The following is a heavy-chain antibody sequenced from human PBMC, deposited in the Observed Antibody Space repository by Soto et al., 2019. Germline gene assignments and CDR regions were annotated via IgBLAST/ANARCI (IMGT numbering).Heavy chain of an antibody. CDR1: GFTFSNYA. CDR2: LSEDDNIE. J-gene: IGHJ3*01. CDR3: AKVGPYGDFLSAFDL. Sequence: GGSLRLSCAASGFTFSNYALHWVRQAPGKGLEWVAVLSEDDNIEQYADSVRGRATISRDNRKNTLYLQLNSLRTEDTAVYYCAKVGPYGDFLSAFDLWGQGTMVTVSS. D-gene: IGHD4-17*01. V-gene: IGHV3-30*18.